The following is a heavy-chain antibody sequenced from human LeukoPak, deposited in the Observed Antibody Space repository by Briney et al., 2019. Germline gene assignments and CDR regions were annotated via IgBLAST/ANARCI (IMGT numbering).Heavy chain of an antibody. D-gene: IGHD3-10*01. J-gene: IGHJ3*02. V-gene: IGHV3-48*02. CDR3: AREGYYGAFDI. CDR1: GSTFSDYS. Sequence: PGGSLRLSCAASGSTFSDYSMNWVRQAPGKGLEWVSYIGANSAIYYADSVKGRFTISRDNAKNSLSLQMNSLRDDDTAVYYCAREGYYGAFDIWGQGTVVTVSS. CDR2: IGANSAI.